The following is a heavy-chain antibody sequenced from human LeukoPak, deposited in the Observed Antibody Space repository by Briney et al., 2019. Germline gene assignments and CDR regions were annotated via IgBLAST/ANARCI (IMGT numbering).Heavy chain of an antibody. CDR1: GGSISSYY. V-gene: IGHV4-4*07. J-gene: IGHJ6*03. Sequence: PSETLSLTCTVSGGSISSYYWSWIRQPAGKGLEWIGHIFTSGSTNYNPSLKSRVTMSVDTSKNQFSLKLSSVTAADTAVYYCAREGQQLATEYYYYYMDVWGKGTTVTVSS. D-gene: IGHD6-13*01. CDR2: IFTSGST. CDR3: AREGQQLATEYYYYYMDV.